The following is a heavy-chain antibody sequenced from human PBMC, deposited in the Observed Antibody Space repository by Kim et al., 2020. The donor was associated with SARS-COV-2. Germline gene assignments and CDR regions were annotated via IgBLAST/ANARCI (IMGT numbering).Heavy chain of an antibody. CDR1: GGTFSSYA. CDR2: IIPIFGTA. D-gene: IGHD5-12*01. J-gene: IGHJ6*02. Sequence: SVKVSCKASGGTFSSYAISWVRQAPGQGLEWMGGIIPIFGTANYAQKFQGRVTITADESTSTAYMELSSLRSEDTAVYYCARGRVATYFNGMDVWGQGTTVTVSS. V-gene: IGHV1-69*13. CDR3: ARGRVATYFNGMDV.